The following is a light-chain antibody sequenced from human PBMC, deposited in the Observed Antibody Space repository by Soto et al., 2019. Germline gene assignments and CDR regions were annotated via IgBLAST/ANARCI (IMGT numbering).Light chain of an antibody. J-gene: IGKJ1*01. Sequence: EIVLTQSPGTLSLSPGERATLSCRASQSVSSSYLAWYQQKPGQAPRLLISGASSTATGIPDRFSGSGSGKDFTLTISRLEPEDFAVYYCQQYGSSPGTFGQGTKVEIK. CDR2: GAS. CDR1: QSVSSSY. V-gene: IGKV3-20*01. CDR3: QQYGSSPGT.